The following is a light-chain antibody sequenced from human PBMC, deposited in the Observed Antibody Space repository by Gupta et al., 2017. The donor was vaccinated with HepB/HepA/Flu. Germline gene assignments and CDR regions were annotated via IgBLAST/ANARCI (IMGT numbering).Light chain of an antibody. Sequence: EIVMTQSPATLSVSPGERATLSCRASQSVSSNLAWYQQKPGQAPRLLIYGASTRATGIPARFSGSGDGTEVTLTSSSRQSEDCAVYDGKQDKNWPSFGQGTXLEIK. CDR2: GAS. V-gene: IGKV3-15*01. CDR1: QSVSSN. CDR3: KQDKNWPS. J-gene: IGKJ5*01.